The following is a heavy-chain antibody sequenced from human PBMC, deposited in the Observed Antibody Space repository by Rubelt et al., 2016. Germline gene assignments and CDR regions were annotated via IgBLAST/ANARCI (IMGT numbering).Heavy chain of an antibody. CDR2: IYYTGSA. J-gene: IGHJ4*01. CDR1: GYSISSRYY. CDR3: ARHHYYDTSGSIDY. Sequence: QVQLQESGPGLVKPSETLSLTCTVSGYSISSRYYWGWIRQPPGKGLEWIGNIYYTGSAYYNPSLKSRVTISVDTSKNQLSWTLNSVAAAGTAVYYCARHHYYDTSGSIDYWGLGTLVTVSS. D-gene: IGHD3-22*01. V-gene: IGHV4-38-2*02.